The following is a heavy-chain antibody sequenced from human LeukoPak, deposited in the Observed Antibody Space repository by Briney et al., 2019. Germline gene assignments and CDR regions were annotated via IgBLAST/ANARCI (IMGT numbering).Heavy chain of an antibody. CDR3: AKRDDSNYALDY. J-gene: IGHJ4*02. CDR1: GFTLSSYA. D-gene: IGHD5-24*01. CDR2: ISGSGRST. V-gene: IGHV3-23*01. Sequence: GGSLRLSCAASGFTLSSYAMSWIRQAPGKGLEWVSTISGSGRSTYYADSVEGRFTISRDNSRNTVYLQMYSLRAEDTAVYFCAKRDDSNYALDYWGQGALVTVSS.